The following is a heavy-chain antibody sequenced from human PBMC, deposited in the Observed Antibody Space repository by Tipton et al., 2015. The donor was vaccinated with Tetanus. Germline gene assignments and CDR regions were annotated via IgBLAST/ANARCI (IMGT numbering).Heavy chain of an antibody. Sequence: TLSLTCTVSGGSISSGGYYWSWIRQHPGKGLEWIGYIYYSGSTYYNPSLKSRVTISVDTSKNQFSLKLSSVTAADTAVYYCARDRGGYYDRVYAFDIWGQGTMVTVSS. CDR1: GGSISSGGYY. CDR3: ARDRGGYYDRVYAFDI. CDR2: IYYSGST. D-gene: IGHD3-22*01. J-gene: IGHJ3*02. V-gene: IGHV4-31*03.